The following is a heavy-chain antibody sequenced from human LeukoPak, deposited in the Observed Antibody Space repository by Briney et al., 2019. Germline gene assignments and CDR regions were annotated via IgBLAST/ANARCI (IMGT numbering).Heavy chain of an antibody. CDR3: ARGRDIVEVVAATHGMDV. J-gene: IGHJ6*02. CDR2: INHSGST. V-gene: IGHV4-34*01. Sequence: ASETLSLTCAVYGGSFSGYYWSWIRQPPGKGLEWIGEINHSGSTNYNPSLKSRVTISVDTSKNQFSLKLRSVTAPDTAVYYCARGRDIVEVVAATHGMDVWGQGTTVTVSS. CDR1: GGSFSGYY. D-gene: IGHD2-15*01.